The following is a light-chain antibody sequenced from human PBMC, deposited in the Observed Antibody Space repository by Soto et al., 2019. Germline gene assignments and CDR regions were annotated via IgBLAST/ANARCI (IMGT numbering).Light chain of an antibody. CDR2: GAS. Sequence: EIVLTQSPGTLSLSPGERVTLSCRASQSVGSIYLGWYQQKPGQAPRLLMYGASSRATGIPERFSGSGSGTDFTLTISRLEPEDFAVYYCQQYGSSPRTFGQGTKVEIK. V-gene: IGKV3-20*01. CDR1: QSVGSIY. CDR3: QQYGSSPRT. J-gene: IGKJ1*01.